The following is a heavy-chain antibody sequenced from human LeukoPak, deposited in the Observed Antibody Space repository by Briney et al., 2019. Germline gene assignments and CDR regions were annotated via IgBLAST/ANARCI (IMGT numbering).Heavy chain of an antibody. J-gene: IGHJ5*02. V-gene: IGHV1-2*02. D-gene: IGHD6-13*01. CDR1: GYTFTDNY. CDR3: ARDFGQLTEYNWFDP. CDR2: INPNSGGT. Sequence: ASVKVSCKASGYTFTDNYIQWVRQAPGQGLQWMGWINPNSGGTNYAQKFQGRVTMTRDTSVSTAYMELSRLRSDDTAVYYCARDFGQLTEYNWFDPWGQGTLVTVSS.